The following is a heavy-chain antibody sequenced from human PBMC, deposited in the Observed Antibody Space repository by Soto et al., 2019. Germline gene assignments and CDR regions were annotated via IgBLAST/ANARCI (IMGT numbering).Heavy chain of an antibody. CDR1: GASLGGFH. V-gene: IGHV4-34*12. Sequence: SETLSLTCAIYGASLGGFHWTWLRQAPGKGLEWIGELIHGGSTSYNPSLKSRVSFSLGTSKNQFSLHLMSVTAADTAVYYCARSPLGYDYVRQTWREVGDSFDIWGRGTMVTVSS. J-gene: IGHJ3*02. CDR3: ARSPLGYDYVRQTWREVGDSFDI. D-gene: IGHD3-16*01. CDR2: LIHGGST.